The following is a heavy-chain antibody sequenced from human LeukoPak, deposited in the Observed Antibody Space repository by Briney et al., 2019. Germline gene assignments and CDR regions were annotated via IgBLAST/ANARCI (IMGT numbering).Heavy chain of an antibody. CDR3: ARDADTVRFDP. J-gene: IGHJ5*02. Sequence: GGSLRLSCAASGFNFRSYGMHWVRRAPGKGLEWVANIKQDGSEKYYVDSVKGRFTISRDNAKNSLYLQMNSLRAEDTAVYYCARDADTVRFDPWGQGTLVTVSS. D-gene: IGHD5-18*01. CDR1: GFNFRSYG. V-gene: IGHV3-7*01. CDR2: IKQDGSEK.